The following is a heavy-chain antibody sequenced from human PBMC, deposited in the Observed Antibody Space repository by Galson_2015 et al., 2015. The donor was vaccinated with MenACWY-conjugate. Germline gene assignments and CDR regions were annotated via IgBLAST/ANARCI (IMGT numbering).Heavy chain of an antibody. CDR2: INPGSGHT. D-gene: IGHD2-21*01. V-gene: IGHV1-3*01. Sequence: SVKVSCKAPGYTFARYGMHWVRQAPGQRLEWMGWINPGSGHTKYSQKFQGRLTITRDTSTNTGYMELSSLRSEDTAVYYCARDRIVVVSENYFDNWGQGTPVTVSS. J-gene: IGHJ4*02. CDR3: ARDRIVVVSENYFDN. CDR1: GYTFARYG.